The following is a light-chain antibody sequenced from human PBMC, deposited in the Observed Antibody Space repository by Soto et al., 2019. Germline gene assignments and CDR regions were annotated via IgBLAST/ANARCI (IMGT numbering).Light chain of an antibody. CDR3: QQRSNWPLGT. Sequence: EIVLTQSPATLSLSPGERATLSCRASQSVSTYLAWYQQRPGQAPRLLIYDAYNRATDIPARFSGSGSGTDFTLTISSLEPEDFAVYYCQQRSNWPLGTFGQGTRLEIK. CDR2: DAY. CDR1: QSVSTY. J-gene: IGKJ5*01. V-gene: IGKV3-11*01.